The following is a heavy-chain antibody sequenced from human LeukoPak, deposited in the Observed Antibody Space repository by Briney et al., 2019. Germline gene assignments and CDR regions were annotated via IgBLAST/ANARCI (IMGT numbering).Heavy chain of an antibody. CDR3: AKEGTPQVSTWYDL. CDR2: ISYEGGTQ. D-gene: IGHD3-10*01. V-gene: IGHV3-30*18. CDR1: GVTLSPYG. Sequence: PRMSLRLSCAAPGVTLSPYGMHWVRQAPGKGLEWVAVISYEGGTQHYADSVKGRFIISRDNPRNTLYLQMNILRTEDTAVYYCAKEGTPQVSTWYDLWGQGTQVIVSS. J-gene: IGHJ5*02.